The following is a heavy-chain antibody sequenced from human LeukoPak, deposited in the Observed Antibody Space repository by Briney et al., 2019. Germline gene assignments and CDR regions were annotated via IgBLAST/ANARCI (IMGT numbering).Heavy chain of an antibody. D-gene: IGHD5-24*01. V-gene: IGHV1-18*01. CDR3: ARPQEEDGYNYNWAFDY. CDR1: GYSFTSYG. J-gene: IGHJ4*02. Sequence: ASVKVSCKASGYSFTSYGISWVRQAPGQGLEWMGWISAYNGNTNYAQKLQGRVTMTTDTSTSTAYMELRSLRSDDTAVYYCARPQEEDGYNYNWAFDYWGQGTLVTVSS. CDR2: ISAYNGNT.